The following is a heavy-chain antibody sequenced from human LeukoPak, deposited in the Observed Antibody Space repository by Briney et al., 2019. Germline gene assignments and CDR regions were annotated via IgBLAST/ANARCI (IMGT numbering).Heavy chain of an antibody. D-gene: IGHD1-26*01. CDR1: GGSISSSSYY. J-gene: IGHJ3*02. Sequence: SETLSLTCTVSGGSISSSSYYWGWIRQPPGKGLEWIGSIYYSGSTYYNPSLKSRVTISVDTSKNQFSLKLSSVTAADTAVYYCARAGPGPTYSGSYWGAFDIWGQGTMVTVSS. CDR2: IYYSGST. V-gene: IGHV4-39*01. CDR3: ARAGPGPTYSGSYWGAFDI.